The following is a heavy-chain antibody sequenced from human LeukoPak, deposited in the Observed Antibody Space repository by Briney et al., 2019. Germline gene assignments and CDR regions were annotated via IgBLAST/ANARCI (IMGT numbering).Heavy chain of an antibody. Sequence: GGSLRLSCAASGFTFSSYSMNWVRQAPGKGLEWVSSISSSSSYIYYADSVKGRFTISRDNAKNSLYLQMNSLRAGDTAVYYCARARDSTSSQYYFAYWGQGTLVTVSS. CDR1: GFTFSSYS. CDR2: ISSSSSYI. V-gene: IGHV3-21*01. D-gene: IGHD2-2*01. CDR3: ARARDSTSSQYYFAY. J-gene: IGHJ4*02.